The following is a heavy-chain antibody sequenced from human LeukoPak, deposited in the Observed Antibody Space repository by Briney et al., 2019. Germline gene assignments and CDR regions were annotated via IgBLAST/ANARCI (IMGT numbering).Heavy chain of an antibody. CDR2: IYHSGST. D-gene: IGHD2-8*01. CDR3: ARGPSGVLMVYGGFDP. V-gene: IGHV4-38-2*01. Sequence: SETLYLTCAVSGYSISSGYYWGWIRQPPGKGLEWIGSIYHSGSTYYNPSPKSRVTISVDTSKNQFSLKLSSVTAADTAVYYCARGPSGVLMVYGGFDPWGQGTLVTVSS. CDR1: GYSISSGYY. J-gene: IGHJ5*02.